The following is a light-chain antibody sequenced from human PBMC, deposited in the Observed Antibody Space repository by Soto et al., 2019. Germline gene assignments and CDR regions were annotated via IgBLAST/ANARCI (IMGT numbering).Light chain of an antibody. J-gene: IGLJ3*02. CDR1: SSDVGHYNY. CDR3: SSYTTSSTVWS. V-gene: IGLV2-14*01. Sequence: QSALTQPASVSGSPGHSITISCTGTSSDVGHYNYVSWYQQHPGKVPKLMIFEVSHRPSGVSNRFSGSKYGNTASLTISGLQPEDEAYYYCSSYTTSSTVWSFGGGTKVTVL. CDR2: EVS.